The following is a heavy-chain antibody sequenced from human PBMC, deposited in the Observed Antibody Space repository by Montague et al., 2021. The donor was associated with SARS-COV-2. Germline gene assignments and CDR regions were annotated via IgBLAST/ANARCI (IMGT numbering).Heavy chain of an antibody. J-gene: IGHJ6*02. CDR1: GGSISSYY. CDR3: ARVAGVVAAAPLNYYGMDV. Sequence: SETLSLTCTVSGGSISSYYWSWIRQPPGKGLEWIGYIYYSGSTNYNPPLKSRVTISVDTSKNQFSLKLSSVTAADTAVYYCARVAGVVAAAPLNYYGMDVWGQGTTVTVSS. V-gene: IGHV4-59*13. CDR2: IYYSGST. D-gene: IGHD2-15*01.